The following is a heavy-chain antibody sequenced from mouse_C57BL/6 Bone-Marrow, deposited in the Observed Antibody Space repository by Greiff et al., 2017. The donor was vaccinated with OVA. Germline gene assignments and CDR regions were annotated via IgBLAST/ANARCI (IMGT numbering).Heavy chain of an antibody. Sequence: EVKLMESGGGLVQPGGSLSLSCAASGFTFTDYYMSWVRQPPGQALEWLGLIRNKANGYTTEYSASVKGRFTISRDNYQSFLYLRMNALRAEDSAAYYCARFPYYYGSSPYYAMDYWGQGTSVTVSS. CDR3: ARFPYYYGSSPYYAMDY. V-gene: IGHV7-3*01. CDR2: IRNKANGYTT. CDR1: GFTFTDYY. D-gene: IGHD1-1*01. J-gene: IGHJ4*01.